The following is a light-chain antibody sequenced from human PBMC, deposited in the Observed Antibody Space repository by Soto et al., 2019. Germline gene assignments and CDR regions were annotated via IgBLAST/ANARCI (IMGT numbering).Light chain of an antibody. CDR1: QTISGY. CDR3: QQGYNTPRT. V-gene: IGKV1-39*01. Sequence: DIQMTQSPSSLSASVGDRVTITCRASQTISGYLNWYQQRPGKAPNLLIYDASSLQTGVPSRFSGSGCGTDFTLTISNLQPEDLATYYCQQGYNTPRTFGQGTKVEI. CDR2: DAS. J-gene: IGKJ1*01.